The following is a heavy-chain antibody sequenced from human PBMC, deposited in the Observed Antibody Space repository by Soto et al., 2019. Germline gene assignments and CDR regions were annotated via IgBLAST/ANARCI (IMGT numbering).Heavy chain of an antibody. CDR3: ARLYYDYIWGSYRYGAYYFDY. Sequence: PSETLSLSCTVCGGSISSYYWSWIRQPPGKGLEWIGYIYYSGSTNYNPSLKSRVTISVDTSKIQFSLKLSSVTAADTAVYYCARLYYDYIWGSYRYGAYYFDYWGQRTLVTVSS. V-gene: IGHV4-59*08. J-gene: IGHJ4*02. CDR2: IYYSGST. D-gene: IGHD3-16*02. CDR1: GGSISSYY.